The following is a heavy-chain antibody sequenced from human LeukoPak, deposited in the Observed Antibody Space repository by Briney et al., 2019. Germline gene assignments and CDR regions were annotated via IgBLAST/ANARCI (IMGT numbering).Heavy chain of an antibody. Sequence: QPGGSLRLSCAASGITVNSNYMSWVRQAPGKGLEWVSVIYSGGSTYYADSVKGRFTISRDNSKNTLYLQVNSLRAEDTAVYYCARGAEKRITMVRGVIGAFDIWGQGTMVTVSS. CDR3: ARGAEKRITMVRGVIGAFDI. J-gene: IGHJ3*02. CDR1: GITVNSNY. D-gene: IGHD3-10*01. V-gene: IGHV3-66*01. CDR2: IYSGGST.